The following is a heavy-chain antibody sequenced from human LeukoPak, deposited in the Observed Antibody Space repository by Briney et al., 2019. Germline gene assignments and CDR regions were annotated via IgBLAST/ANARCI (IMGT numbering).Heavy chain of an antibody. CDR3: ARDYYDILTGFTVGWFDP. Sequence: GSLRLSCAASGFTFSSYSMNWVRQAPGKGLEWVSSISSSSSYIYYADSVKGRFTISRDNAKNSLYLQMNSLRAEDTAVYYCARDYYDILTGFTVGWFDPWGQGTLVTVSS. CDR2: ISSSSSYI. V-gene: IGHV3-21*01. CDR1: GFTFSSYS. J-gene: IGHJ5*02. D-gene: IGHD3-9*01.